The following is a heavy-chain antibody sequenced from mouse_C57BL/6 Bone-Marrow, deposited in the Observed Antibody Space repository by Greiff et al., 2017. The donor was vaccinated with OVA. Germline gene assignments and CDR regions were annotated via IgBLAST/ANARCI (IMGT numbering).Heavy chain of an antibody. CDR1: GYSFTDYN. J-gene: IGHJ4*01. D-gene: IGHD2-4*01. CDR2: INPNYGTT. V-gene: IGHV1-39*01. CDR3: ARTGVYYDYLYAMDY. Sequence: EVKLQESGPELVKPGASVKISCKASGYSFTDYNMNWVKQSNGKSLEWIGVINPNYGTTSYNQKFKGKATLTVDQSSSTAYMQLNSLTSEDSAVYYCARTGVYYDYLYAMDYWGQGTSVTVSS.